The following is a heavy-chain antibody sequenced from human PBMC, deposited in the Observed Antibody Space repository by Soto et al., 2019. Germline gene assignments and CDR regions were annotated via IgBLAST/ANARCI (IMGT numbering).Heavy chain of an antibody. CDR1: DHA. Sequence: GGSLRLSCTATDHAMSWVRQAPGKRLEWVSAISGSGDVTHYGDSVKGRFTISRDNSKNTMYLQMDSLRVDDSAVYYCATRIYTTIPGGMDVWGQGTTVTVSS. V-gene: IGHV3-23*01. CDR3: ATRIYTTIPGGMDV. D-gene: IGHD2-2*02. CDR2: ISGSGDVT. J-gene: IGHJ6*02.